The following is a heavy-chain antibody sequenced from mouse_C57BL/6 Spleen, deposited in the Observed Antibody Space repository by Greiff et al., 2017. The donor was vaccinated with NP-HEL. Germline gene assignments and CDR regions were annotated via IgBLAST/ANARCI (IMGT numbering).Heavy chain of an antibody. CDR2: FFLGSGST. V-gene: IGHV1-75*01. D-gene: IGHD1-1*01. CDR3: ARSDYYGSSYRNYFDY. CDR1: GYTFTDYY. Sequence: QVQLKESGPELVKPGASVKISCKASGYTFTDYYINWVKQRLGQGLEWIGWFFLGSGSTYYHEKFQGTATLTVDKSSSTAYMLLSSLTSEDSAVYFCARSDYYGSSYRNYFDYWGQGTTLTVAS. J-gene: IGHJ2*01.